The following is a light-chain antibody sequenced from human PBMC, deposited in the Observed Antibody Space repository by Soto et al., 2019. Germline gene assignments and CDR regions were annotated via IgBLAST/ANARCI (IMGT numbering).Light chain of an antibody. CDR2: GAS. V-gene: IGKV3-20*01. J-gene: IGKJ2*01. CDR1: QTISSNY. CDR3: QQYGRSLYT. Sequence: EIILTQSPGTLSLSPGERATLSCRASQTISSNYLAWYQQTPGQAPRLLIPGASPRAPGIPDRVSGSGSGTDFTLTISRLEPEDFAVYYCQQYGRSLYTFGQGTNLEI.